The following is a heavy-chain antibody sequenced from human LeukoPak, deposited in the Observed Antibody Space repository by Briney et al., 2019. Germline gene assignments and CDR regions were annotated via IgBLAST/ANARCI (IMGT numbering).Heavy chain of an antibody. CDR2: ISYDGSNK. CDR3: TSWGDTTAEYFQR. J-gene: IGHJ1*01. Sequence: GGSVRLSCAASGFTFSSYAMHWVRQAPGKGLEWVAVISYDGSNKYYADSVKGRFTISRDNSKSTLYLQMNSLRAEDTAVYYCTSWGDTTAEYFQRWGQGTLVTVSS. V-gene: IGHV3-30-3*01. D-gene: IGHD2-21*02. CDR1: GFTFSSYA.